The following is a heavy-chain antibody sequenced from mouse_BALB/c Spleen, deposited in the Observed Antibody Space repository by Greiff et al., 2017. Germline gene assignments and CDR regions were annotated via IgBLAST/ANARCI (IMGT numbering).Heavy chain of an antibody. J-gene: IGHJ3*01. D-gene: IGHD2-4*01. CDR3: ARDRDDYTWFAY. CDR2: IWAGGST. Sequence: VQGVESGPGLVAPSQSLSITCTVSGFSLTSYGVHWVRQPPGKGLEWLGVIWAGGSTNYNSALMSRLSISKDNSKSQVFLKMNSRQTDDTAMYYCARDRDDYTWFAYWGQGTLVTVSA. CDR1: GFSLTSYG. V-gene: IGHV2-9*02.